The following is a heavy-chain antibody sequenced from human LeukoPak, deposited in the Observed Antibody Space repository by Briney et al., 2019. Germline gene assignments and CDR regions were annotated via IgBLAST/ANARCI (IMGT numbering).Heavy chain of an antibody. CDR2: INPNSGGT. V-gene: IGHV1-2*02. J-gene: IGHJ5*02. D-gene: IGHD6-13*01. Sequence: RASVKVSCKASGYTFTSYYMHWVRQAPGQGLEWMGWINPNSGGTNYAQNFQGRVTMTRDTSISTAYMELTRLRSDDTAVYYCARDSGYSSSREDWFDPWGQGTLVTVSS. CDR1: GYTFTSYY. CDR3: ARDSGYSSSREDWFDP.